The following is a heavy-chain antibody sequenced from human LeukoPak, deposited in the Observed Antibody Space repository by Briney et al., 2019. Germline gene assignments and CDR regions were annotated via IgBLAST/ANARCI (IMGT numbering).Heavy chain of an antibody. CDR3: ASELTPHSSGWSGNYYYYGMDV. Sequence: ASVKVSCKASGYTFTGYYMHWVRQAPGQGLEWMGWINPNSGGTNYAQKFQGRATMTRDTSISTAYMELSRLRSDDTAVYYCASELTPHSSGWSGNYYYYGMDVWGQGTTVTVSS. V-gene: IGHV1-2*02. D-gene: IGHD6-19*01. CDR1: GYTFTGYY. J-gene: IGHJ6*02. CDR2: INPNSGGT.